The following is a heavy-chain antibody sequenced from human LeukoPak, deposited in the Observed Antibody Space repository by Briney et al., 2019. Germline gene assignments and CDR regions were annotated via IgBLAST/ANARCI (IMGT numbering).Heavy chain of an antibody. D-gene: IGHD3-3*01. CDR2: ISYDGSNK. J-gene: IGHJ6*03. Sequence: PGRSLRLSCAASGFTFSSYAMHWVRQAPGKGLEWVAVISYDGSNKYYADSVKGRFTISRDNAKNSLYLQMNSLRAEDTAVYYCARTPGSWGGWGYDFYPSSYYYYYYMDVWGKGTTVTVSS. CDR3: ARTPGSWGGWGYDFYPSSYYYYYYMDV. V-gene: IGHV3-30*04. CDR1: GFTFSSYA.